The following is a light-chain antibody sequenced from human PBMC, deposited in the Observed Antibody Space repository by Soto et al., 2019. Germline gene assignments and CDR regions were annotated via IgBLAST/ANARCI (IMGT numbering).Light chain of an antibody. CDR1: QSISSY. V-gene: IGKV1-39*01. CDR2: AAS. Sequence: EIQMTQSPSSLSASVGDRVTITCRGSQSISSYLNWYQQKPGKAPKLLIYAASSLQSGVPSRFSGSGSGTEFTLTISSLQPEDFATYYCQQSYSTPRTFGGGTKVDIK. J-gene: IGKJ4*01. CDR3: QQSYSTPRT.